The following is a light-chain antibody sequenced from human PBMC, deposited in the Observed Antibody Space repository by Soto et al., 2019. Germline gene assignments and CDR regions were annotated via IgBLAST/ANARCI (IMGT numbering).Light chain of an antibody. V-gene: IGLV2-14*01. J-gene: IGLJ1*01. CDR1: STDVGGYNY. CDR3: GSYSSTDTPFV. Sequence: QSVLAQPSSVSGSPEQSITISCTGTSTDVGGYNYVSWYQHHSGKAPKLLIYEVTNRPSGISDRFSGSKSVNTASLTISGLQAEDESDYYCGSYSSTDTPFVFGTGTKVTV. CDR2: EVT.